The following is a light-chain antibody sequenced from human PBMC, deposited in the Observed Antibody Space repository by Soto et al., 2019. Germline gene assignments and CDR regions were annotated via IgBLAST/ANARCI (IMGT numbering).Light chain of an antibody. Sequence: EIVMTQSPATLSVSPGERATLSCRASQGVSSNLAWYQQKPGQAPRLLIYGASTRATGIPARFSGSGSGTEFTLTISSLQSEDFAVYYCQQYNSWPRTFGQGTKVEIK. CDR2: GAS. CDR1: QGVSSN. CDR3: QQYNSWPRT. V-gene: IGKV3-15*01. J-gene: IGKJ1*01.